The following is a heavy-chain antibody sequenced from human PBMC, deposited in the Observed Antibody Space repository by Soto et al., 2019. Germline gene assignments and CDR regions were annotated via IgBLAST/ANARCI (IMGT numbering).Heavy chain of an antibody. CDR1: GFTFSSYG. CDR2: IWYDGSNK. CDR3: ARDVKDLVGAGWFDP. D-gene: IGHD2-15*01. Sequence: QVQLVESGGGVVQPGRSLRLSCAASGFTFSSYGMHWVRQAPGKGLEWVAVIWYDGSNKYYADSVKGRFTISRDNSKHTLYLQMNGMRAEDTAVYYCARDVKDLVGAGWFDPWGQGTLVTVSS. J-gene: IGHJ5*02. V-gene: IGHV3-33*01.